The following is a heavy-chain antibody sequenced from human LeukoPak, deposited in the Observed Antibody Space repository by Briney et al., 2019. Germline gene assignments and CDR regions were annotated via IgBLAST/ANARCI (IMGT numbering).Heavy chain of an antibody. J-gene: IGHJ4*02. Sequence: GGSLRLSCTASGFTFSSYGMHWVRQAPGKGLEYVSASSSNGGSTYYANSVKGRFTISRDNSKNTLYLQMNSLRAEDTAVYYCARDPMSTYYFDYWGQGTLVTVSS. CDR3: ARDPMSTYYFDY. D-gene: IGHD3-10*02. V-gene: IGHV3-64*01. CDR1: GFTFSSYG. CDR2: SSSNGGST.